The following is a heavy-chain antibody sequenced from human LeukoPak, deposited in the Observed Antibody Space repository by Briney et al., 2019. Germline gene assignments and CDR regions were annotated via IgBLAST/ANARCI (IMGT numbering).Heavy chain of an antibody. V-gene: IGHV3-53*01. CDR1: GFTVSSNY. CDR2: IYSGGST. Sequence: PGGSLRLSCAASGFTVSSNYLSWVRQAPGTGLEWVSAIYSGGSTYYADSVKGRFTISRDNSKNTLYLQMNSLRAEDTAVYYCTTYGSGRKFDYWGQGILVTVSS. D-gene: IGHD3-10*01. CDR3: TTYGSGRKFDY. J-gene: IGHJ4*02.